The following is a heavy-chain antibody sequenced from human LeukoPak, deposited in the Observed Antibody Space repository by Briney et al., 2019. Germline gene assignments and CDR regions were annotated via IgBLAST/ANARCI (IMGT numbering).Heavy chain of an antibody. V-gene: IGHV1-2*02. J-gene: IGHJ4*02. D-gene: IGHD3-16*01. CDR3: ARDGGLDY. CDR1: GYTFTDYY. Sequence: ASVMVSCKASGYTFTDYYMHWVRQAPGQGLEWMGWINPNSGDTNYAKKFQGRVTMTRDASISTAYMELSRLRSDDTAVYYCARDGGLDYWGQGTLVTVSS. CDR2: INPNSGDT.